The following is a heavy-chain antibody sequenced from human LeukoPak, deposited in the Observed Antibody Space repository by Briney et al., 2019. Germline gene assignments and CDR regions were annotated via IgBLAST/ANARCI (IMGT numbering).Heavy chain of an antibody. CDR1: GYTFTGYY. J-gene: IGHJ4*02. V-gene: IGHV1-2*02. CDR3: ARDGYYYDSSGYHTTY. CDR2: INPNSGGT. Sequence: ASVKVSCTASGYTFTGYYMHWVRQAPGQGLEWMGWINPNSGGTNYAQKFQGRVTMTRDTSISTAYMELSRLRSDDTAVYYCARDGYYYDSSGYHTTYWGQGTLVTVSS. D-gene: IGHD3-22*01.